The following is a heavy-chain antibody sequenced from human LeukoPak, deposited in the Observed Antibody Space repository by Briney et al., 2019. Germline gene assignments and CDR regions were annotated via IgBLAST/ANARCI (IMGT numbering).Heavy chain of an antibody. CDR1: GFTFSSYG. Sequence: GGSLRLSCAASGFTFSSYGMHWVRQASGKGLEWVAVIWYDGSNKYYADSVKGRFTISRDNSKNTLYLQMNSLRAEDTAVYYCAKLGMVAAGGFDPWGQGTLVTVSS. D-gene: IGHD2-15*01. J-gene: IGHJ5*02. CDR2: IWYDGSNK. V-gene: IGHV3-30*02. CDR3: AKLGMVAAGGFDP.